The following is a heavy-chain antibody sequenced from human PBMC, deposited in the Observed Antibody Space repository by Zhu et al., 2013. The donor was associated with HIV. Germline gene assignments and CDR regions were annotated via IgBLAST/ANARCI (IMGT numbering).Heavy chain of an antibody. Sequence: QVQLVQSGAEVKKPGSSVKVSCKASGGTFSSYAISWVRQAPGQGLEWMGGIIPIFGTANYAQKFQGRVTTTADESTSTAYMELSSLRSEDTAVYYCAREIDTAMATGYYGMDVWGPRGPRVTVSS. D-gene: IGHD5-18*01. CDR2: IIPIFGTA. CDR1: GGTFSSYA. J-gene: IGHJ6*01. CDR3: AREIDTAMATGYYGMDV. V-gene: IGHV1-69*01.